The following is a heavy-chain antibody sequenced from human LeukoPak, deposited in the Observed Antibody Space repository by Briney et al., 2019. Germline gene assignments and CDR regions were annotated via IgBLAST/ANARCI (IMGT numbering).Heavy chain of an antibody. D-gene: IGHD1-26*01. J-gene: IGHJ4*02. Sequence: GASVKVSCKASGGTFSSYAISWVRQAPGQGLEWMGGIIPIFGTANYAQKFQGRVTITTDESTSTAYMELSSLRSEDTAVYYCARSVPIVGATRTLGSFDYWGQGTLVTVSS. V-gene: IGHV1-69*05. CDR3: ARSVPIVGATRTLGSFDY. CDR2: IIPIFGTA. CDR1: GGTFSSYA.